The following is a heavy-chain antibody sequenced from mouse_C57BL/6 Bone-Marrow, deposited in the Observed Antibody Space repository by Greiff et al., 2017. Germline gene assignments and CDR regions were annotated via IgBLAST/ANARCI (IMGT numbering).Heavy chain of an antibody. J-gene: IGHJ4*01. Sequence: VQLQQSGPELVKPGASVKISCKASGYTFTDYYMNWVKQSHGKSLEWIGDINPNNGGTSYNQKFKGKDTLTVDKSSSTAYMELRSLTSEDSAVYYCAYDGYYAMDYWGQGTSVTVSS. CDR1: GYTFTDYY. V-gene: IGHV1-26*01. CDR2: INPNNGGT. D-gene: IGHD2-3*01. CDR3: AYDGYYAMDY.